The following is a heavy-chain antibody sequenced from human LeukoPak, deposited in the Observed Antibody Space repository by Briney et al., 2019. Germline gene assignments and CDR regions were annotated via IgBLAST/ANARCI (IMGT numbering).Heavy chain of an antibody. D-gene: IGHD3-3*01. CDR2: IYYSGST. Sequence: SQTLSLTCTVSGGSISSSDYYWSWIRQPPGKGLEWIGYIYYSGSTNYNPSLKSRVTISVDTSKNQFSLKLSSVTAADTAVYYCARVYDFWSGYPNWFDPWGQGTLVTVSS. CDR3: ARVYDFWSGYPNWFDP. V-gene: IGHV4-61*08. J-gene: IGHJ5*02. CDR1: GGSISSSDYY.